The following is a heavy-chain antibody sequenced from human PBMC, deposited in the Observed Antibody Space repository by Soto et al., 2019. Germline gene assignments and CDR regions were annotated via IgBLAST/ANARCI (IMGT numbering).Heavy chain of an antibody. CDR3: ESLQVPGNFDY. V-gene: IGHV4-39*02. Sequence: TSETLSLTCSVSGGSISNRNYYWAWVRQPPGKGLEWIGNIYYDGSTYYHPSFRGRLTISVDTSKNHFSLKLGSLTAADTAIYYCESLQVPGNFDYWGQGTLVTVSS. D-gene: IGHD1-1*01. CDR1: GGSISNRNYY. J-gene: IGHJ4*02. CDR2: IYYDGST.